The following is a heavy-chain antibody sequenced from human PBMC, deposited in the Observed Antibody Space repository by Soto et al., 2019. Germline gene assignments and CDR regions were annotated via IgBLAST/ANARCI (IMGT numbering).Heavy chain of an antibody. CDR3: ARGGVAAAGRAHFDY. Sequence: GSLRLSCAASGFTFSSYGMHWVRQAPGKGLEWVAVIWYDGSNKYYADSVKGRFTISRDNSKNTLYLQMNSLRAEDTAVYYCARGGVAAAGRAHFDYWGQGTLVTVSS. CDR2: IWYDGSNK. D-gene: IGHD6-13*01. V-gene: IGHV3-33*01. J-gene: IGHJ4*02. CDR1: GFTFSSYG.